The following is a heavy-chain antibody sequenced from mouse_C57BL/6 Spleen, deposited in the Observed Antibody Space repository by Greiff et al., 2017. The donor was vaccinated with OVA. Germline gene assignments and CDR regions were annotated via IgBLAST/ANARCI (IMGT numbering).Heavy chain of an antibody. Sequence: EVQLQQSGPELVKPGASVKIPCKASGYTFTDYNMDWVKQSHGKSLEWIGDINPNNGGTIYNQKFKGKATLTVDKSSSTAYMELRSLTSEDTAVYYCARGSLYDGYQGAYWGQGTLVTVSA. V-gene: IGHV1-18*01. CDR3: ARGSLYDGYQGAY. CDR1: GYTFTDYN. CDR2: INPNNGGT. D-gene: IGHD2-3*01. J-gene: IGHJ3*01.